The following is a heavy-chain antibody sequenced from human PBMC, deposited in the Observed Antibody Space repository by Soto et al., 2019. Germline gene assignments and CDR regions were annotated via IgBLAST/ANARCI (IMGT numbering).Heavy chain of an antibody. J-gene: IGHJ5*02. D-gene: IGHD2-21*01. CDR3: VRIPLPYNWFDP. CDR2: INTYNGDT. Sequence: QVQLVQSGGEVKKPGASVKVSCKASGDTFSSYGISWVRQAPGQGLEWMGWINTYNGDTNYAEKFQGRVTMTTDISTSSAYMELRSLRSDDTAVYYGVRIPLPYNWFDPWGQGTLVTVSS. CDR1: GDTFSSYG. V-gene: IGHV1-18*04.